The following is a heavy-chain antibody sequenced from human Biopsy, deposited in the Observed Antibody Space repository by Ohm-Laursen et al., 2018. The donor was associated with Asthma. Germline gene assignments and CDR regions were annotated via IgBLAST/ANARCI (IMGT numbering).Heavy chain of an antibody. D-gene: IGHD3-3*01. CDR2: IWYDGSNK. V-gene: IGHV3-33*01. Sequence: SLRLSCAASGFTFSSYGMHWVRQAPGKGLEWVAVIWYDGSNKYYADSVKGRFTISRDNSKNTLYLQMNSLRAEDTAVYYCARSIYDFWSGYYGMDVWGQGTAVTVSS. CDR3: ARSIYDFWSGYYGMDV. CDR1: GFTFSSYG. J-gene: IGHJ6*02.